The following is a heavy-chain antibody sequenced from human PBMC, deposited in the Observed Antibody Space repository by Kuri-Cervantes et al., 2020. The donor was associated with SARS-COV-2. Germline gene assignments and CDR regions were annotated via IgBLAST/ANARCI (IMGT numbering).Heavy chain of an antibody. CDR3: ARDSTCTTGTAVGNYYYYMDV. CDR2: ISGGST. V-gene: IGHV3-38-3*01. Sequence: GESLKISCTASGFTFSSYSINWVRQAPGKGLEWVSSISGGSTYYADSRKGRFTISRDNSKNTLYLQMNSLRAEDTAVYYCARDSTCTTGTAVGNYYYYMDVWGKGTTVTVSS. J-gene: IGHJ6*03. CDR1: GFTFSSYS. D-gene: IGHD1-1*01.